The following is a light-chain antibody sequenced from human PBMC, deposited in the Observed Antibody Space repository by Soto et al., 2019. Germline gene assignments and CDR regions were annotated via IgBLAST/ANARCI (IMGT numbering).Light chain of an antibody. CDR2: DVS. CDR1: SSDVGGYNY. Sequence: QSALTQPASVSGSPGQSITISCTGASSDVGGYNYVSWYQHYPGKAPKLLIYDVSNRPSEVSDRFSGSKSGNTASLTISGLQAEDEADYYCISYTSSSTLYVFGTGTKLTVL. CDR3: ISYTSSSTLYV. J-gene: IGLJ1*01. V-gene: IGLV2-14*03.